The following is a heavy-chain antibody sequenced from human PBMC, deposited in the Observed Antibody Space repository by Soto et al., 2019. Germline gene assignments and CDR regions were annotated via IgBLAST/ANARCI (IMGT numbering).Heavy chain of an antibody. D-gene: IGHD5-18*01. CDR1: GGSISSYY. Sequence: SETLSLTCTVSGGSISSYYWSWIRQPPGKGLEWIGYIYYSGSTNYNPSLKSRVTISVDTSKNQFSLKLSSVTAADTAVYYCAGSYSYGNNRFDPWGQGTLVTVPS. J-gene: IGHJ5*02. V-gene: IGHV4-59*01. CDR2: IYYSGST. CDR3: AGSYSYGNNRFDP.